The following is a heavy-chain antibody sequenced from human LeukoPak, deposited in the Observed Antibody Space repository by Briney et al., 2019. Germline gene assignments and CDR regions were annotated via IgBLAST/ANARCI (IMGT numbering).Heavy chain of an antibody. V-gene: IGHV3-7*01. CDR1: GFTFSSYW. Sequence: GGSLRLSCAASGFTFSSYWMSWVRQAPGKGLEWVANIKQDGSEKYHVDSVKGRFTISRDNAKNSLYLQMNSLRAEDTAVYYCARDTIVGATSYYYYGMDVWGQGTTVTVSS. J-gene: IGHJ6*02. CDR3: ARDTIVGATSYYYYGMDV. CDR2: IKQDGSEK. D-gene: IGHD1-26*01.